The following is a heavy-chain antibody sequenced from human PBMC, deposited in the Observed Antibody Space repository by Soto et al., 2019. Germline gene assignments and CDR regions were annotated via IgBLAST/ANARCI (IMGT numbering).Heavy chain of an antibody. D-gene: IGHD3-10*01. CDR1: RLTFSTYE. J-gene: IGHJ4*02. CDR2: ISTSGSTV. V-gene: IGHV3-48*03. CDR3: AGRSGSSDY. Sequence: VGSLRLSCAASRLTFSTYEMNWVRQAPGKGLEWVSYISTSGSTVYYADAVKGRFTISRDNSKNTLYLQMDSLRAEDTAVYYCAGRSGSSDYWGQGTLVTVSS.